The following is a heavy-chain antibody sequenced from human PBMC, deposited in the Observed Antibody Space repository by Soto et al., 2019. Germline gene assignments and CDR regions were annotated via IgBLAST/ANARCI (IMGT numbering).Heavy chain of an antibody. V-gene: IGHV3-53*01. D-gene: IGHD6-19*01. CDR2: MYTGGRT. CDR1: GFSVTGDQ. J-gene: IGHJ5*01. CDR3: PKGGGGWDS. Sequence: XVSLRLSCVASGFSVTGDQMNWVRQAPGKGLEWVSTMYTGGRTFYADSVRGRFTISRDETKNILYLQMDDLRVEDTAIYYCPKGGGGWDSWGQGSLVTVSS.